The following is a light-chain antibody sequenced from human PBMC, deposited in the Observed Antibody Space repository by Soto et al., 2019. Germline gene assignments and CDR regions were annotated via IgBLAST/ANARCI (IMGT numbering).Light chain of an antibody. V-gene: IGLV1-40*01. Sequence: HSVLTQPPSVSGAPGQRVTISCTGSSSNIGAGYDVHWYQQLPGTAPKLLIYGNSNRPSGVPDRFSGSKSGTSASLAITGLQAEDEADYYCQSYDSSLSGSVFDGGTKLTVL. J-gene: IGLJ2*01. CDR3: QSYDSSLSGSV. CDR2: GNS. CDR1: SSNIGAGYD.